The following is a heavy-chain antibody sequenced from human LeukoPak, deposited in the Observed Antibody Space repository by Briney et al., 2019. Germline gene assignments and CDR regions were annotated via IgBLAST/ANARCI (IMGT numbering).Heavy chain of an antibody. CDR1: GFNFGAYW. CDR3: AKDAPILQTFDY. V-gene: IGHV3-30*02. Sequence: GGSLRLSCAASGFNFGAYWMSWVRQAPGKGLEWVAFIRYDGSSEYYADSVKGRFTISRDNSKNTLYLQMNSLRAEDAAVYYCAKDAPILQTFDYWGQGTLVTVSS. J-gene: IGHJ4*02. D-gene: IGHD4-11*01. CDR2: IRYDGSSE.